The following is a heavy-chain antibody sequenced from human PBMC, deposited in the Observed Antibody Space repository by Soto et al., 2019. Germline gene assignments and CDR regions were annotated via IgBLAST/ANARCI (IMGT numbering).Heavy chain of an antibody. J-gene: IGHJ4*02. Sequence: SETLSLTCAVSGGSISSNNWWSWVRQPPGKGLEWIGSVYYSGNTYYGPSLKSRVTLSVDTSKNQFSLKVRSVTAADTAVYYCARHPNSGWLGYWGQGILVTVSS. D-gene: IGHD5-12*01. CDR2: VYYSGNT. CDR1: GGSISSNNW. V-gene: IGHV4-39*01. CDR3: ARHPNSGWLGY.